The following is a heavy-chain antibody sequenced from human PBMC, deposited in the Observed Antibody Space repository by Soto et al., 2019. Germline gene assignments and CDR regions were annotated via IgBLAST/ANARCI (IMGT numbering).Heavy chain of an antibody. CDR3: AHRGFNYGYDY. D-gene: IGHD5-18*01. CDR2: IYWDDDK. V-gene: IGHV2-5*02. Sequence: QITLKESGPPLVKPTQTLTLTCTFSGFSLSTSGVGVGWIRQPPGKALEWLALIYWDDDKRYSPSLKSRLTLTEDTSKNRVVLTMTNMDPVDTATYYCAHRGFNYGYDYWGQGTLVTVSS. J-gene: IGHJ4*02. CDR1: GFSLSTSGVG.